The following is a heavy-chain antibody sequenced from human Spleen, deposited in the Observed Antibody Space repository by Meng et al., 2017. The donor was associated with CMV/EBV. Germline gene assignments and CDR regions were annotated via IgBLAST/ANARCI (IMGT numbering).Heavy chain of an antibody. J-gene: IGHJ4*02. D-gene: IGHD1-1*01. CDR3: ARDNNWEPDY. CDR2: IHPHRGDT. V-gene: IGHV1-2*02. CDR1: GYTFTAHY. Sequence: VSCEASGYTFTAHYFHWVRQAPGQGLEWMGWIHPHRGDTNYAQQFQGRVTLTRDTSINTGYMELTRLTSDDTAVYYCARDNNWEPDYWGQGTLVTVSS.